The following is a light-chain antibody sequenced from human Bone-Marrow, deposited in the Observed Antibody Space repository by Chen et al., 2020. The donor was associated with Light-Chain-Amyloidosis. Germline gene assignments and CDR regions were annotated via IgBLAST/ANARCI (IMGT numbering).Light chain of an antibody. J-gene: IGLJ1*01. V-gene: IGLV2-14*01. Sequence: QSALTQPASDSGSPGQSITISCTGTSSDVGGDNHFSWYQQHPDKAPKPMIYEVTNRSSWVPDRFSGSQSDNTASLTISGLQTEDEADYFCSSYTITNTLVFGSGTRVTVL. CDR2: EVT. CDR3: SSYTITNTLV. CDR1: SSDVGGDNH.